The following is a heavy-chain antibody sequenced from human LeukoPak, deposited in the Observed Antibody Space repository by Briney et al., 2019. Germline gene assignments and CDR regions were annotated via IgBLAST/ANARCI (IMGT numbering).Heavy chain of an antibody. J-gene: IGHJ6*03. Sequence: PGGSLRLSCAASGFTFSSYWMSWVRQAPGKGLEWVANIKQDGSEKYYVDSVKGRFTISRDNAKNSLYLQMNSLRAEDTAVYYCASLGRKYQLPGAYYYYYYMDVWGKGTTVTVSS. CDR3: ASLGRKYQLPGAYYYYYYMDV. CDR1: GFTFSSYW. CDR2: IKQDGSEK. V-gene: IGHV3-7*01. D-gene: IGHD2-2*01.